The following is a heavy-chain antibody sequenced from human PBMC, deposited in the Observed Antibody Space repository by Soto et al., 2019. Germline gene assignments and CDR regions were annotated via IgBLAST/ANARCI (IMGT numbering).Heavy chain of an antibody. CDR1: GGSISGYY. CDR3: ARGEWWDYYFDY. CDR2: IHYSGST. J-gene: IGHJ4*02. Sequence: QVQLQESGPGLVKPSETLYLTCTVSGGSISGYYWSWIRQPPGKGLEWIGYIHYSGSTNYNPSLKSRVTISVDTSKNQFSLKLSSVTAADTAVYYCARGEWWDYYFDYWGQGTLVTVSS. D-gene: IGHD2-15*01. V-gene: IGHV4-59*01.